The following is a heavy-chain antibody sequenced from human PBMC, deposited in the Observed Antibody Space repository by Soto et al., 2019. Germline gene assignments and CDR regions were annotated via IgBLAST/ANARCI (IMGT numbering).Heavy chain of an antibody. V-gene: IGHV3-74*01. D-gene: IGHD2-2*01. J-gene: IGHJ6*03. CDR2: INSDGSST. Sequence: VQLVESGGGLVQPGGSLRLSCAASGFTFSSYWMHWVRQAPGKGLVWVSRINSDGSSTSYADSVKGRFTISRDNAKNTLYLQMNSLRAEDTAVYYCARGYCSSTSCSRGYYMDVWGKGTTVTVSS. CDR3: ARGYCSSTSCSRGYYMDV. CDR1: GFTFSSYW.